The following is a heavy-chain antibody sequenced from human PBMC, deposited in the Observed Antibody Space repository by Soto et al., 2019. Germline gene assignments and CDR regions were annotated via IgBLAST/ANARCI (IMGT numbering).Heavy chain of an antibody. D-gene: IGHD6-13*01. V-gene: IGHV1-8*02. J-gene: IGHJ5*02. CDR2: MNPGSGKT. CDR1: VYTFINFD. Sequence: QVQLVQSGAEVKEPGASVRVSCKAAVYTFINFDISWVRQAAGQGLEWLGWMNPGSGKTGYASKFQGRVAMTRDASTGTSHLELSSLTSDDTAVYYCARMASAGTLNWFDPWGQGTLVTVSS. CDR3: ARMASAGTLNWFDP.